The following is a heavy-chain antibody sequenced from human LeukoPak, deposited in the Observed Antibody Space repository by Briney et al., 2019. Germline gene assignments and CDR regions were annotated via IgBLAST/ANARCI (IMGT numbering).Heavy chain of an antibody. CDR1: GGSFSGYY. Sequence: PSETLSLTCAVYGGSFSGYYWSWIRQPPGKWLEWIGEINHSGSTNYNPSLKSRVTISVDTSKNQVSLKLSSVTDADTAVYYCARAYYDFWSGRSLGYSYYYMDVWGKGTTVTVSS. D-gene: IGHD3-3*01. V-gene: IGHV4-34*01. CDR3: ARAYYDFWSGRSLGYSYYYMDV. J-gene: IGHJ6*03. CDR2: INHSGST.